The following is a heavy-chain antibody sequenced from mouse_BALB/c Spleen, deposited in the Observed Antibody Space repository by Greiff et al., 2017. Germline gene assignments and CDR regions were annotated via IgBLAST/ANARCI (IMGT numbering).Heavy chain of an antibody. J-gene: IGHJ1*01. CDR3: TRWTTVPLPSDV. CDR1: GYTFTSYW. D-gene: IGHD1-1*01. V-gene: IGHV1-5*01. Sequence: VQLQQSGTVLARPGASVKMSCKASGYTFTSYWMHWVKQRPGQGLEWIGAIYTGNSDNSYNQKFKGKAKMNAVTSTSTAYMELSSLTNEDSAVYYCTRWTTVPLPSDVWGAGTTVTVSS. CDR2: IYTGNSDN.